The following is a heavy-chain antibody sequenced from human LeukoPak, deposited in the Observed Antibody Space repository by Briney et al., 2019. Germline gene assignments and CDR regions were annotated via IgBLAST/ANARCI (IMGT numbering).Heavy chain of an antibody. CDR1: GGTFSSYA. V-gene: IGHV1-69*04. CDR2: IIPILGIA. CDR3: ARDKWERWLQFTGYFDY. Sequence: ASVKVSCKASGGTFSSYAISWVRQAPGQGLEWMGRIIPILGIANYAQKFQGRVTITADKSTSTAYMELSSLRSEDTAVYYCARDKWERWLQFTGYFDYWGQGTLVTVSS. D-gene: IGHD5-24*01. J-gene: IGHJ4*02.